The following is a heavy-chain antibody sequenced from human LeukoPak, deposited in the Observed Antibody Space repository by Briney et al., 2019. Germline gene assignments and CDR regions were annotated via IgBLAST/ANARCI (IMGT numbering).Heavy chain of an antibody. Sequence: NPGGSLRLSCAASGFTFSDYYMSWIRQAPGKGLEWVSYISSSGSTIYYADSVKGRFTISRDNAKNSLYLQMNSLRAEDTAVYYCARVVVAATDYFDYWGQGILVTVSS. CDR1: GFTFSDYY. J-gene: IGHJ4*02. CDR3: ARVVVAATDYFDY. V-gene: IGHV3-11*01. CDR2: ISSSGSTI. D-gene: IGHD2-15*01.